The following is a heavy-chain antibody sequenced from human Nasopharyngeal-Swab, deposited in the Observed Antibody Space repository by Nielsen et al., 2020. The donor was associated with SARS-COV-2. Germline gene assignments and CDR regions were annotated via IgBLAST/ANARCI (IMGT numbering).Heavy chain of an antibody. CDR1: GGSFSGYY. CDR2: INHSGST. D-gene: IGHD6-13*01. CDR3: ARGYSSSWYFCWFDP. J-gene: IGHJ5*02. Sequence: ESLKIPCAVYGGSFSGYYWSWIRQPPGKGLEWIGEINHSGSTNYNPSLKSRVTISVDTSKNQFSLKLSSVTAADTAVYYCARGYSSSWYFCWFDPWGQGTLVTVSS. V-gene: IGHV4-34*01.